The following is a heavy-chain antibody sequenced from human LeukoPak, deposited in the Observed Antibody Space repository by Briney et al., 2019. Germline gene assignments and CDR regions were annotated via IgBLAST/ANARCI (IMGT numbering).Heavy chain of an antibody. D-gene: IGHD7-27*01. J-gene: IGHJ4*02. CDR3: ARVVGWGSTFDY. CDR2: IYYSGST. Sequence: SETLSLTCTVSGGSISSGDYYWSWIRQPPGKGLEWIGYIYYSGSTYYNPSLKSRVTISVDTSKNQFSLKLSSVTAADTAVYYCARVVGWGSTFDYWGQGTLVTVSS. V-gene: IGHV4-30-4*02. CDR1: GGSISSGDYY.